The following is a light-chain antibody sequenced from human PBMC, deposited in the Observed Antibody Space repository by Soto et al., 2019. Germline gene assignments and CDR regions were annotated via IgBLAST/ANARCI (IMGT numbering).Light chain of an antibody. V-gene: IGLV2-23*01. CDR1: SSDVGTYNL. J-gene: IGLJ1*01. CDR2: ESR. Sequence: QSALTQPASVSGSPGQSITISCAGTSSDVGTYNLVSWYQQKPGKVPKLIIYESRKRPSGISNRFAASKSGNTASLTISGLQAEYEAHYYCFTYAGSNTYVFGTGTKLTVL. CDR3: FTYAGSNTYV.